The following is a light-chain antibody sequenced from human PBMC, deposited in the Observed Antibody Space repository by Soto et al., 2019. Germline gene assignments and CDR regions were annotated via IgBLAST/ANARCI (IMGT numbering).Light chain of an antibody. Sequence: QSVLTQPASVSGSPGQSITISCTGTSSDVGGYHYVSWYQQYPGKAPKVIIYEVSKRPSGISNRFSGSKSGNTASLTISGLQADDEADYFCSSYRSIGSPVFGTGTKVTVL. V-gene: IGLV2-14*01. CDR2: EVS. CDR3: SSYRSIGSPV. CDR1: SSDVGGYHY. J-gene: IGLJ1*01.